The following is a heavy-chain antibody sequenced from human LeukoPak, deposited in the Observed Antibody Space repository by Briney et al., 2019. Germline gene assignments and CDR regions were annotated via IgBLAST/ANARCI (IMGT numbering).Heavy chain of an antibody. Sequence: SETLSLTCTVSGGSVSSGSYYWSWIRQPPGKGLEWIGYIYYSGSTNYNPSLKSRVTISVDTSKNQFSLNLRSVTAADTAVYYCARDHTAAAGSLNWFDPWGQGTLVTVSS. CDR3: ARDHTAAAGSLNWFDP. D-gene: IGHD6-13*01. V-gene: IGHV4-61*01. CDR2: IYYSGST. J-gene: IGHJ5*02. CDR1: GGSVSSGSYY.